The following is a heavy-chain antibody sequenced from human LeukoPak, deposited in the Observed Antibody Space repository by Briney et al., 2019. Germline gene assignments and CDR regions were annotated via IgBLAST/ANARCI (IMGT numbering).Heavy chain of an antibody. CDR1: GFTFSNAY. CDR2: IKPKTDGETT. CDR3: ITPLPYSAQ. D-gene: IGHD2-21*01. Sequence: GGSLRLSCAASGFTFSNAYMNWVRKAPGKGLEWVGRIKPKTDGETTEYAAPVKGRFSISRDDSKNMLYLQMNSLKTEDTAVYYCITPLPYSAQGGQGTLVTVSS. V-gene: IGHV3-15*07. J-gene: IGHJ4*02.